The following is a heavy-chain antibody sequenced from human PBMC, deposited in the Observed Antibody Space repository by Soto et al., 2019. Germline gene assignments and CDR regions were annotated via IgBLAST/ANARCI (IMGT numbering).Heavy chain of an antibody. D-gene: IGHD2-2*02. J-gene: IGHJ6*02. V-gene: IGHV3-11*01. CDR1: GFTFSDYY. CDR2: ISSSGSTI. CDR3: ARHTRTDSYYYYGMAV. Sequence: QVQLVESGGGLVKPGGSLRLSCAASGFTFSDYYMSWIRQAPGKGLESVSYISSSGSTIYYADSVKGRFTISRDNAKNSLYLQMNSLRAEDTAVYYCARHTRTDSYYYYGMAVWGHGTTVTVSS.